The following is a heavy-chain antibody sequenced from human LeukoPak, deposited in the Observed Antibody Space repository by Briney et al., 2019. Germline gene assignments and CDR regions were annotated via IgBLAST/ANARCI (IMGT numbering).Heavy chain of an antibody. D-gene: IGHD6-19*01. J-gene: IGHJ4*02. V-gene: IGHV4-61*01. CDR3: ARLYSSGWYFDY. CDR2: IYYSGST. CDR1: GASVTSGSSS. Sequence: PSETLSLTCTFSGASVTSGSSSWGWIRQPPGKGLEWIGYIYYSGSTNYNPSLKSRVTTSVDTSKNQFSLKLSSVTAADTAVYYCARLYSSGWYFDYWGQGTLVTVSS.